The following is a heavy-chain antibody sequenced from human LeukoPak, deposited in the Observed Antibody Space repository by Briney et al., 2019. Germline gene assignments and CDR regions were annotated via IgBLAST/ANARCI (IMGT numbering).Heavy chain of an antibody. J-gene: IGHJ4*02. CDR2: ISAYNGNI. CDR3: ARDCSGGSCCSGTSSGWRPIDY. V-gene: IGHV1-18*01. D-gene: IGHD2-15*01. Sequence: GASVKVSCKASGYTFTSYGISWVRQAPGQGLEWMGWISAYNGNINYAQKLQGRVTMTTDTSTSTAYMELRSLRSDDTAVYYCARDCSGGSCCSGTSSGWRPIDYWGQGTLVTVSS. CDR1: GYTFTSYG.